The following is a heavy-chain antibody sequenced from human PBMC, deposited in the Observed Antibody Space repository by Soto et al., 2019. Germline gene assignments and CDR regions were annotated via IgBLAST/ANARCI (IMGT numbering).Heavy chain of an antibody. D-gene: IGHD2-15*01. CDR1: GFTFSSYG. J-gene: IGHJ4*02. CDR2: IWYDGSNK. CDR3: ARDKERYCSGGSCFDDFDY. Sequence: QVQLVESGGGVVQPGRSLRLSCAASGFTFSSYGMHWVRQAPGKGLEWVAVIWYDGSNKYYADSVKGRFTISRDNSKNTLYLQMNSLRAEDTAVYYCARDKERYCSGGSCFDDFDYWGQGTLVTVSS. V-gene: IGHV3-33*01.